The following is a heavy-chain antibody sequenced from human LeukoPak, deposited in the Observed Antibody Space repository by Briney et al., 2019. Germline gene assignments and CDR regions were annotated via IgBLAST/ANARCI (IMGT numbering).Heavy chain of an antibody. Sequence: ASVKVSCKASGGTFSSYAISWVRQAPGQGLEWMGGIIPIFGTANYAQKFQGRVTITADESTSTAYMELSSLRSEDTAVYYRARAPRDGYNWYYFDYWGQGTLVTVSS. CDR3: ARAPRDGYNWYYFDY. CDR1: GGTFSSYA. D-gene: IGHD5-24*01. V-gene: IGHV1-69*13. J-gene: IGHJ4*02. CDR2: IIPIFGTA.